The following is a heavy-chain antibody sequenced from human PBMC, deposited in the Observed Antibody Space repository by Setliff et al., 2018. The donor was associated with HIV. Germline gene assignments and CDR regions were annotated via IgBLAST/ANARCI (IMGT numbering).Heavy chain of an antibody. D-gene: IGHD6-13*01. CDR2: MYYSGST. Sequence: PSETLSLTCTVSGGSISSSSYYWGWIRQPPGKGLEWIGSMYYSGSTYYNPSLKSRVTISVDTSKNQFSLKLTSVTAADTAFYYCTRIGSGWSVGWFDPWGQGTLVTVSS. CDR3: TRIGSGWSVGWFDP. J-gene: IGHJ5*02. V-gene: IGHV4-39*01. CDR1: GGSISSSSYY.